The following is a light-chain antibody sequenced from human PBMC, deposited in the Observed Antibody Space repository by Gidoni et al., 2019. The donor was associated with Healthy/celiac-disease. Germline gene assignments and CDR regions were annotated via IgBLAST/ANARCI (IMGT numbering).Light chain of an antibody. CDR1: TGAVTSGPY. Sequence: QAVVTQEPSLTVSPGGTVTLTCGSSTGAVTSGPYPYRFQQKPGQAPRTLIYDTSNKHSWTPARFSGSLLGGKAALTLSGAQPEDEAEYYCLLSYSGARPVVFSGGTKLTVL. V-gene: IGLV7-46*01. CDR3: LLSYSGARPVV. J-gene: IGLJ2*01. CDR2: DTS.